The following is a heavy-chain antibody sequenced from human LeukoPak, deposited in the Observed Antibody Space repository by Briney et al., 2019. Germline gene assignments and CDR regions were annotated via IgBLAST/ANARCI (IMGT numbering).Heavy chain of an antibody. D-gene: IGHD3-22*01. Sequence: GESLRISCKCSGYSFSSYYMHWVRQAPGQGLEWMGIINPSSGTTRYAQKFQGRVTMTRVTSTSTVYMNLSSLRSEDTAVYYCARARNDYDSSSFSALDHWGQGTLVTVSS. CDR3: ARARNDYDSSSFSALDH. CDR1: GYSFSSYY. CDR2: INPSSGTT. J-gene: IGHJ4*02. V-gene: IGHV1-46*01.